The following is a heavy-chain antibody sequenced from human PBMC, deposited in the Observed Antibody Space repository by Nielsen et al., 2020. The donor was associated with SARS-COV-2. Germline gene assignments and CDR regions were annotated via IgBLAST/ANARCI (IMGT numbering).Heavy chain of an antibody. J-gene: IGHJ2*01. CDR3: VRGSKYSRRDWYFDL. CDR2: INHSGST. Sequence: SETLSLTCAVYGGSFSGYYWSWIRQPPGKGLEWIGEINHSGSTNYNPSLKSRVTISVDTSKNQFSLKLSSVTAADTAVYYCVRGSKYSRRDWYFDLWGRGTLVTVSS. V-gene: IGHV4-34*01. D-gene: IGHD6-6*01. CDR1: GGSFSGYY.